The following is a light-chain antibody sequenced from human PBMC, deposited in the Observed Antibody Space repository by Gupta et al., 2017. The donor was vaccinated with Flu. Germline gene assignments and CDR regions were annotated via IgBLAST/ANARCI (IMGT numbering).Light chain of an antibody. V-gene: IGLV2-14*04. J-gene: IGLJ2*01. CDR1: NNEVGGYDL. CDR2: DVT. Sequence: TNNEVGGYDLVSWYRQHPGKAPKLLIYDVTLGPSGVSNRFSGSKSGNTASLIISGGQAEDEADYFCGSYTSINTRIFGGGTNLTV. CDR3: GSYTSINTRI.